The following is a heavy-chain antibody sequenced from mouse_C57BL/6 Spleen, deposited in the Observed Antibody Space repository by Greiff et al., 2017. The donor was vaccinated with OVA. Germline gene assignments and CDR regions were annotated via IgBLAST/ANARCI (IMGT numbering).Heavy chain of an antibody. D-gene: IGHD2-4*01. J-gene: IGHJ4*01. Sequence: EVQLVESGEGLVKPGGSLKLSCAASGFTFSSYAMSWVRQTPEKRLEWVAYISSGGDYIYYADTVKGRFTISRDNARNTLYLQMSSLKSEDTAMYYCTREDDYDGTKAMDYWGQGTSVTVSS. CDR3: TREDDYDGTKAMDY. CDR1: GFTFSSYA. CDR2: ISSGGDYI. V-gene: IGHV5-9-1*02.